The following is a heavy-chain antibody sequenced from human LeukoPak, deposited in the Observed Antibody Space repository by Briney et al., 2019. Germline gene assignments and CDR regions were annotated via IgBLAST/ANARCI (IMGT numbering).Heavy chain of an antibody. V-gene: IGHV3-21*04. J-gene: IGHJ4*02. D-gene: IGHD3-22*01. CDR1: GFTFSSYS. CDR2: ISSSSSYI. Sequence: GGSLRLSCAASGFTFSSYSMNWVRQAPGKGLEWVSSISSSSSYIYYADSVKGRFTISRDNAKNSLYLQMNSLRAEDTAVYYCARFHGAYDSSRESDYWGQGTLVTVSS. CDR3: ARFHGAYDSSRESDY.